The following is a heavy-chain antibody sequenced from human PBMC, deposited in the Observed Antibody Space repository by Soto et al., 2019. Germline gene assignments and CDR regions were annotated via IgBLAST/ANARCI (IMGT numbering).Heavy chain of an antibody. J-gene: IGHJ4*02. Sequence: QVQLQESGPGLVKPSETLSLTCTGSGGSISSYYWSWIRQPPGKGLEWIGYIYYSGSTNYNPSLKSRVTISGDTSKNQFSLKLSSVTAADTAVYYFARANEYEQQLVRIDYWGQGTLVTGSS. CDR2: IYYSGST. V-gene: IGHV4-59*01. D-gene: IGHD6-13*01. CDR1: GGSISSYY. CDR3: ARANEYEQQLVRIDY.